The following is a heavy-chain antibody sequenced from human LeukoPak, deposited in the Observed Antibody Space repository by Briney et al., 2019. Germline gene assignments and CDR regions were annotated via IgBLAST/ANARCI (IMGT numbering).Heavy chain of an antibody. Sequence: ASVNVSCKASGYTFTSYDINWVRQATGQGLEWMGWMNPNSGNTGYAQKFQGRVTMTRNTSISTAYMELSSLRSEDTAVYYCARLIAVAGTGLRDYWGQGTLVTVSS. V-gene: IGHV1-8*01. CDR1: GYTFTSYD. CDR3: ARLIAVAGTGLRDY. CDR2: MNPNSGNT. J-gene: IGHJ4*02. D-gene: IGHD6-19*01.